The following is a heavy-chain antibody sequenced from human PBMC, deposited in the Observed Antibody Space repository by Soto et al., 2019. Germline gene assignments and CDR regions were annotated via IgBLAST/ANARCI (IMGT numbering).Heavy chain of an antibody. CDR2: IKQDGSEK. Sequence: EVQLVESGGGLVQPGGSLRLSCAASGFTFSSYWMSWVRQAPGKGLEWVANIKQDGSEKYYVDSVKGRFTISRDNAKNSLYLQMNSLRAEDTAVYYCARDDRAWQWPAGSLVQHWGQGTLVTVSS. J-gene: IGHJ1*01. CDR1: GFTFSSYW. D-gene: IGHD6-19*01. V-gene: IGHV3-7*05. CDR3: ARDDRAWQWPAGSLVQH.